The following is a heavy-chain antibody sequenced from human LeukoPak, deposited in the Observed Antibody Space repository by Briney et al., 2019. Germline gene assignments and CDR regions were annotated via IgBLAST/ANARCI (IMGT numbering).Heavy chain of an antibody. J-gene: IGHJ6*02. V-gene: IGHV4-39*01. CDR1: GGSISSSSYY. CDR3: ARGTAARPAHPFYYYGMDV. Sequence: SETLSLTCTVSGGSISSSSYYWGWIRQPPGKGLEWIGSIYYSGSTYYNPSLKSRVTISVDTSKNQFSLKLSSVTAADTAVYYCARGTAARPAHPFYYYGMDVWGQGTTVTVSS. D-gene: IGHD6-6*01. CDR2: IYYSGST.